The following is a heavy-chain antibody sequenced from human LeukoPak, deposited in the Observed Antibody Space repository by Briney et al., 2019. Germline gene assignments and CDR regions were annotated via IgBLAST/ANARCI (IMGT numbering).Heavy chain of an antibody. V-gene: IGHV1-18*04. Sequence: GASVKVSCTASGYTFTIYGISWVRQAPGQGLEWMGCISAYNGNTNYAQKLQSRVTMTTDTSTSTAYMEVRSLRSDDTAVYYCARHMVRGVIITSEIDYWGQGTLVTVSS. D-gene: IGHD3-10*01. CDR3: ARHMVRGVIITSEIDY. CDR2: ISAYNGNT. CDR1: GYTFTIYG. J-gene: IGHJ4*02.